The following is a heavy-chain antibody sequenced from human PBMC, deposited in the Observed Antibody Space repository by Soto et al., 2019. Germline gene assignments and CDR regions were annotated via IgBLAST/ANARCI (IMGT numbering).Heavy chain of an antibody. Sequence: EASVKVSCKASGGTFSSYTISWVRQAPGQRLEWMGWINAGNGNTKYSQKFQGRVTITRDTSASTAYMELSSLRSEDTAVYYCARDLRYNWFDPWGQGTLVTVSS. CDR1: GGTFSSYT. V-gene: IGHV1-3*01. CDR3: ARDLRYNWFDP. CDR2: INAGNGNT. J-gene: IGHJ5*02. D-gene: IGHD3-10*01.